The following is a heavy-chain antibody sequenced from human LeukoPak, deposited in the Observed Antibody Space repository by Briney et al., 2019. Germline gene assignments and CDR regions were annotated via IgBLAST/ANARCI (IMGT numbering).Heavy chain of an antibody. Sequence: SETLSLTCTGSGGSISSYYWSWIRQPPGKGLEWIGYIYYSGSTNYNPSLKSRVTISVDTSKNQFSLKLSSVTAADTAVYHCAREFFGSGSYLYYFDYWGQGTLVTVSS. CDR2: IYYSGST. J-gene: IGHJ4*02. CDR3: AREFFGSGSYLYYFDY. D-gene: IGHD3-10*01. CDR1: GGSISSYY. V-gene: IGHV4-59*01.